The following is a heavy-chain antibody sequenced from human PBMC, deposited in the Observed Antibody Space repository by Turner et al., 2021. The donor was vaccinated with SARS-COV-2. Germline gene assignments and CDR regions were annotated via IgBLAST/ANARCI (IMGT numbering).Heavy chain of an antibody. CDR3: AKEDTALVTRFDY. V-gene: IGHV3-33*06. J-gene: IGHJ4*02. D-gene: IGHD5-18*01. Sequence: VQLVESGGGVVQPGRSLRLPCAASGFTFSSYGMHWVRQAPGKGLEWVAVIWYDGSNKYYADSVKGRFTISRDNSKNTLYLQMNSLRAEDTAVYYCAKEDTALVTRFDYWGQGTLVTVSS. CDR2: IWYDGSNK. CDR1: GFTFSSYG.